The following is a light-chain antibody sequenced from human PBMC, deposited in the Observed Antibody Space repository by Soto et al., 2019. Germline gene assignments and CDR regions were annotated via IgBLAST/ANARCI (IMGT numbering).Light chain of an antibody. CDR1: QSITIW. CDR2: DAS. J-gene: IGKJ1*01. CDR3: QQYNSFSWT. V-gene: IGKV1-5*01. Sequence: DIQMTHSPSTLSASVGDSVTITCRSSQSITIWLAWYQQKPGKAPKLLIYDASSLEGGVPSRFSGSGSGTEFTLTISGLQPDDFATYYCQQYNSFSWTFGQGTKVDIK.